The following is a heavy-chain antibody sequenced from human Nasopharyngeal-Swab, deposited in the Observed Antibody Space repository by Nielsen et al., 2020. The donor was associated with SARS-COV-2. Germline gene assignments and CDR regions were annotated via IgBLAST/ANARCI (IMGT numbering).Heavy chain of an antibody. CDR3: ARDDIAAADYYFDY. CDR2: IYNDGNT. CDR1: GFTGSINF. J-gene: IGHJ4*02. V-gene: IGHV3-53*01. Sequence: GESLKISCAASGFTGSINFMSWVRQAPGKGLEWVSVIYNDGNTYYADSVKGRFTISRDNSKNTLYLQMNSLRVEDTAVYYCARDDIAAADYYFDYWGQGTLVTVSS. D-gene: IGHD6-13*01.